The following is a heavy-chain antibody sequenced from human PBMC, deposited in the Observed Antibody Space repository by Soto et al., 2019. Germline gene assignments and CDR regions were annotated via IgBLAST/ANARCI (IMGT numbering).Heavy chain of an antibody. Sequence: QLQLQESGPGLVKPSETLSLTCTVSGGSISSSTYYWGWIRQPPGKGLEWIGSVRYSGNTYYNPSLNSRVTISVDPSKNQFSLKLSSVTAADTAVYYCARSYSGSYWGNWFDPWGQGTLVTVSS. CDR1: GGSISSSTYY. J-gene: IGHJ5*02. CDR3: ARSYSGSYWGNWFDP. V-gene: IGHV4-39*01. D-gene: IGHD1-26*01. CDR2: VRYSGNT.